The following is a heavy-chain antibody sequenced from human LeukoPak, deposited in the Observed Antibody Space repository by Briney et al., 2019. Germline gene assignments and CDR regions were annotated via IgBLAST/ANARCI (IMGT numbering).Heavy chain of an antibody. CDR3: ASPYSSGWYGEAFDY. Sequence: GGSLRLSCAASGFTFSSYAMHWVRQAPGKGLEWVAVISYDGSNKYYADSVKGRFTISRDNSKNTLYLQMNSLRAEDTAVYYCASPYSSGWYGEAFDYWGQGILVTVSS. D-gene: IGHD6-19*01. CDR2: ISYDGSNK. J-gene: IGHJ4*02. V-gene: IGHV3-30*04. CDR1: GFTFSSYA.